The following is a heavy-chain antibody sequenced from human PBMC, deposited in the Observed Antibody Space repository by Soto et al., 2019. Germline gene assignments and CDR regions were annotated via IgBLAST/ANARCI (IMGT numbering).Heavy chain of an antibody. Sequence: QMQLVPCGPEVKKAGTSVKVSCRASGLTFTSSPVQRVRQARGRGRRWIGGFVVGSGNTNYSQKSQERVPMTRDMSTSTGYREVCSLRTEHTAADYWAADGRLGIYRGRYDCDGMDAWGQGTTVTVSS. D-gene: IGHD7-27*01. CDR2: FVVGSGNT. J-gene: IGHJ6*02. V-gene: IGHV1-58*01. CDR3: AADGRLGIYRGRYDCDGMDA. CDR1: GLTFTSSP.